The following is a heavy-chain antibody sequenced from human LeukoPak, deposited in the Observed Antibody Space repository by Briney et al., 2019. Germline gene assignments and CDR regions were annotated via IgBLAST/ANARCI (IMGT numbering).Heavy chain of an antibody. V-gene: IGHV1-2*02. Sequence: ASVTVSCKASAYTFTGYYMHWVRQAPGQGLEWMGWINPNSGGTNYAQKFQGRVTMTRDTSISTAYMELSRLRSDDMAVYYCARDRALYDILTYWFDPWGQGTLVTVSS. J-gene: IGHJ5*02. CDR2: INPNSGGT. CDR3: ARDRALYDILTYWFDP. CDR1: AYTFTGYY. D-gene: IGHD3-9*01.